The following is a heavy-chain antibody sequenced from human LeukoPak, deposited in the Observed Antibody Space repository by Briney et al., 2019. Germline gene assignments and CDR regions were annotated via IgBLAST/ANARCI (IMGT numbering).Heavy chain of an antibody. CDR2: INTKNGDT. D-gene: IGHD2-21*01. Sequence: ASVKVSCKASGYTLTYNNISWVRQAPGQGLEWMGWINTKNGDTNYAQKLQGRVTMTTDTSTNTAYMELRSLRSDDTAVYYCARGSGHCYGDNCFYFFDLWGQGFLVTVSS. J-gene: IGHJ4*02. V-gene: IGHV1-18*01. CDR1: GYTLTYNN. CDR3: ARGSGHCYGDNCFYFFDL.